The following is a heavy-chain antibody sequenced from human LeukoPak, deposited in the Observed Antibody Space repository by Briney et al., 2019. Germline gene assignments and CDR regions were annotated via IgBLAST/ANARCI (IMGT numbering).Heavy chain of an antibody. CDR2: IKRDGSEK. J-gene: IGHJ6*03. D-gene: IGHD3-22*01. V-gene: IGHV3-7*01. CDR3: ARLGDSSGYYRYNYYYYYYIDV. Sequence: PGGSLRLSCAASGFAFSNYWMTWVRQAPGKGLEWVANIKRDGSEKYYVDSVKGRFTISRDNAKNSLSLQMNSLRAEDTAVYYCARLGDSSGYYRYNYYYYYYIDVWGKGTTVTVSS. CDR1: GFAFSNYW.